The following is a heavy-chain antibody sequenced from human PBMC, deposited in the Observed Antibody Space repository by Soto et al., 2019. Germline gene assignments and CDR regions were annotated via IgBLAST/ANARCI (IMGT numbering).Heavy chain of an antibody. CDR3: ARDGEVAATRNPYYFDY. J-gene: IGHJ4*02. D-gene: IGHD2-15*01. CDR1: GFTFSSYG. CDR2: IWYDGSNK. V-gene: IGHV3-33*01. Sequence: GGSLRLSCAASGFTFSSYGMHWVRQAPGKGLEWVAVIWYDGSNKYYADSVKGRFTISRDNSKNTLYLQMNSLRAEDTAVYYCARDGEVAATRNPYYFDYWGQGTLVTVSS.